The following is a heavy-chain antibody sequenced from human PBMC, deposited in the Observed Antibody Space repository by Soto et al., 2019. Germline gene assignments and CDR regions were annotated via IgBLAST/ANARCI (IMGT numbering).Heavy chain of an antibody. Sequence: QVQLVESGGGLVQPGRSLRLSCVASGFTFSSYAFHWVRQPPGKGLEWVSATSNDGVNAYYADSVKGRFSISRDNSKNTLYLQMNTLGPEDTAVYYCARDIACSSSSCQGDNFDIWGRGTLVTVSP. D-gene: IGHD2-2*01. CDR3: ARDIACSSSSCQGDNFDI. V-gene: IGHV3-30-3*01. J-gene: IGHJ3*02. CDR2: TSNDGVNA. CDR1: GFTFSSYA.